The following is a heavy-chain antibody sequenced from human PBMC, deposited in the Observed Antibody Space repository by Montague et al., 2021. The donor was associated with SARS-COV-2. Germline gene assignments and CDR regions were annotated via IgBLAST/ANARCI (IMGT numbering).Heavy chain of an antibody. CDR1: RGSFSNYY. D-gene: IGHD3-9*01. V-gene: IGHV4-34*01. CDR3: ARGRPVQGSFRHFDSISSGALDI. Sequence: SETLSLTCAVSRGSFSNYYWTWIRQSPGKGLEWIGEINQGGAPNCTPSFKSRVTISLDTSKKQTSLKLNSVTVADTAVLFCARGRPVQGSFRHFDSISSGALDIWAQGSLVIVSS. CDR2: INQGGAP. J-gene: IGHJ3*02.